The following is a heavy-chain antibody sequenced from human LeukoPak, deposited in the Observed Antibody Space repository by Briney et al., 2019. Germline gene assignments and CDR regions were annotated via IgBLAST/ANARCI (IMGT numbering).Heavy chain of an antibody. V-gene: IGHV4-34*01. CDR1: GGSFSGYY. J-gene: IGHJ6*02. Sequence: SETLSLTCAVYGGSFSGYYWSWIRQPPGKGLEWMGEINHSGSTNYNPSLKSRVTISVDTSKNQFSLKLSSVTAADTAVYYCASGPRQYDSSGYFSPTPNYYSGMDVWGQGTTVTVPS. CDR2: INHSGST. D-gene: IGHD3-22*01. CDR3: ASGPRQYDSSGYFSPTPNYYSGMDV.